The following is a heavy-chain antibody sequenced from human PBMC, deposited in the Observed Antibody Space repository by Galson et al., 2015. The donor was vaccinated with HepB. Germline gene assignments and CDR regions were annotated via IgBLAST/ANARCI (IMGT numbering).Heavy chain of an antibody. J-gene: IGHJ4*02. D-gene: IGHD3-3*01. Sequence: SLRLSCAASGFTFSHAWMSWVRQAPGKGLEWVGRIKSKTDGGTTDYAAPVKGRFTISRDDSKNTLYLQMNSLKTEDTAVYYCTTDLSGEEGDEARIFWSGYLLGWGQGTLVTVSS. V-gene: IGHV3-15*01. CDR3: TTDLSGEEGDEARIFWSGYLLG. CDR1: GFTFSHAW. CDR2: IKSKTDGGTT.